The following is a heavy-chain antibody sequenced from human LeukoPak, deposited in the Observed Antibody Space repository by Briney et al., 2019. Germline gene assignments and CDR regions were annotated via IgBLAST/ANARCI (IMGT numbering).Heavy chain of an antibody. J-gene: IGHJ6*02. CDR1: GGSISSGGYS. D-gene: IGHD5-12*01. V-gene: IGHV4-30-2*01. CDR2: IYHSGST. CDR3: ARVVDIVAESYYYYYGMDV. Sequence: PSETLSLTCAVSGGSISSGGYSWSWIRQPPGKGLEWIGEIYHSGSTNYNPSLKSRVTISVDKSKNQFSLKLSSVTAADTAVYYCARVVDIVAESYYYYYGMDVWGQGTTVTVSS.